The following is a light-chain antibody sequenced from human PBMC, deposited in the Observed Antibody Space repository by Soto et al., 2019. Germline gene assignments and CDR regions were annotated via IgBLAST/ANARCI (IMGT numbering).Light chain of an antibody. Sequence: IVLTQYQATLSLSPVERATLSCRASQSVSSYLAWYQQKPGQAPRLLIYDASNRATGNPARFSGSGSGTDFTLTVSSLEPEDCAVYYCQQRSNWPYTFGQGTKLEIK. V-gene: IGKV3-11*01. CDR1: QSVSSY. CDR2: DAS. CDR3: QQRSNWPYT. J-gene: IGKJ2*01.